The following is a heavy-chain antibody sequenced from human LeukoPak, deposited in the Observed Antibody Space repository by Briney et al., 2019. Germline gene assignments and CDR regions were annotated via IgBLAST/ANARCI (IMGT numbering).Heavy chain of an antibody. V-gene: IGHV3-20*01. CDR2: INWNGGST. J-gene: IGHJ3*02. CDR3: ARELTPHHDSSGYWLNRAFDI. Sequence: PGGSLRLSCAASGFTFDDYGMSWVRQAPGKGLEWVSGINWNGGSTGYADSVKGRFTISRDNAKNSLYLQMNSLRAEDTALYHCARELTPHHDSSGYWLNRAFDIWGQGTMVTVSS. D-gene: IGHD3-22*01. CDR1: GFTFDDYG.